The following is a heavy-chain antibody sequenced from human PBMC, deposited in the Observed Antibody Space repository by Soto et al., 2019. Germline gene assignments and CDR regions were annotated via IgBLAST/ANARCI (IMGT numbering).Heavy chain of an antibody. CDR2: INHSGST. J-gene: IGHJ4*02. D-gene: IGHD5-12*01. Sequence: SETLSLTCAVYGGSFSGYYWSWIRQPPGKGLEWIGDINHSGSTNYNPSLKSRVTISIDTSKNQFSLKLSSVTAADTAVYYCARHALEYSGYELVDYWGQGTLVTVSS. V-gene: IGHV4-34*01. CDR1: GGSFSGYY. CDR3: ARHALEYSGYELVDY.